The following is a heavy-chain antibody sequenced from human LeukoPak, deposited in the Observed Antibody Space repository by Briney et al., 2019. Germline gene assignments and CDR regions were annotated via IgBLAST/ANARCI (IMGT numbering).Heavy chain of an antibody. CDR1: VYTFTGYY. D-gene: IGHD2-2*01. Sequence: GASVTVSCTASVYTFTGYYMHWLRQAPGQGLAWMGWINPNSGGTNYAQKFQGRVTMTRDTSISTAYMELSRLRSDDTAVYYCARQPSSSPRWFDPWGQGTLVTVSS. V-gene: IGHV1-2*02. J-gene: IGHJ5*02. CDR3: ARQPSSSPRWFDP. CDR2: INPNSGGT.